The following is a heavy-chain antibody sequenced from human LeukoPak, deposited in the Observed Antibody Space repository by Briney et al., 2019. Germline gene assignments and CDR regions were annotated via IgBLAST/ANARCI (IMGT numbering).Heavy chain of an antibody. J-gene: IGHJ5*02. Sequence: GRSLRLSCAASGFTFSSYAMHWVRQAPGKGLEWVAVISYDGSNKYYADSVKGRFTISRDNSKNTLYLQMNSLRAEDTAEYYCARRRMVRGVIHWFDPWGQGTLVTVSS. V-gene: IGHV3-30*04. CDR1: GFTFSSYA. CDR2: ISYDGSNK. D-gene: IGHD3-10*01. CDR3: ARRRMVRGVIHWFDP.